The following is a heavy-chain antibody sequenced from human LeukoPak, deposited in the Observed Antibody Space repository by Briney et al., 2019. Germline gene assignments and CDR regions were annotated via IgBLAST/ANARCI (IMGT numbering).Heavy chain of an antibody. CDR1: GFTFSSCA. CDR3: AKDWVVVVPAAMPADY. V-gene: IGHV3-23*01. Sequence: GGSLRLSCAASGFTFSSCAMSWVRQAPGKGLEWVSAISGSGGSTYYADSVKGRFTVSRDNSKNTLYLQMNSLRAEDTAVYYCAKDWVVVVPAAMPADYWGQGTLVTVSS. D-gene: IGHD2-2*01. J-gene: IGHJ4*02. CDR2: ISGSGGST.